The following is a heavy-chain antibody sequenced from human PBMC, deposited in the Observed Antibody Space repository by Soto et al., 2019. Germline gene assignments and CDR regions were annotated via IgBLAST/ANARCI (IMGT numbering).Heavy chain of an antibody. D-gene: IGHD3-10*01. CDR2: ISYDGSNK. CDR3: AKELMDSRFVELVRGVSRGGYYYYGMDV. J-gene: IGHJ6*02. V-gene: IGHV3-30*18. CDR1: GFPFSSYG. Sequence: QVQLVESGGGVVQPGRSLRLSCAVSGFPFSSYGMHWVRQAPGKGLEWMAVISYDGSNKYYADSVKGRFTISRDNSKNTLYLKMNSLRAEDTAVYYCAKELMDSRFVELVRGVSRGGYYYYGMDVWGQGTTVTVSS.